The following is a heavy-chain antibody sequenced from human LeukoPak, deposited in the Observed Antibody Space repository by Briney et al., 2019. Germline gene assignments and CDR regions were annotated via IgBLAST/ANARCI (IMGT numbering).Heavy chain of an antibody. V-gene: IGHV3-23*01. Sequence: GGSLRLSCAASGFTFSSYAMSWVRQAPGKGLEWVSAISGSGGSTYYADSVKGRFTISRDNSKNTLYLQMNSLRAEDTALYYCARGCTSNSCYDYWGQGTLVTVSS. CDR3: ARGCTSNSCYDY. J-gene: IGHJ4*02. D-gene: IGHD2-2*01. CDR1: GFTFSSYA. CDR2: ISGSGGST.